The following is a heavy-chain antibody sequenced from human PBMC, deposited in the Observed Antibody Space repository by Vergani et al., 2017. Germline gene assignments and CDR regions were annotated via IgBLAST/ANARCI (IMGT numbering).Heavy chain of an antibody. CDR2: IWYDGSNK. CDR1: GFTFSSYG. V-gene: IGHV3-33*01. Sequence: QVQLVESGGGVVQPGRSLRLSCAASGFTFSSYGMHWVRQAPGKGLEWVAVIWYDGSNKYYADSVKGRFTISRDNSKNTLYLQMNSLRAEDTAVYYCARDLGDYYGSGGIGYWGQGTLVTVSS. CDR3: ARDLGDYYGSGGIGY. J-gene: IGHJ4*02. D-gene: IGHD3-10*01.